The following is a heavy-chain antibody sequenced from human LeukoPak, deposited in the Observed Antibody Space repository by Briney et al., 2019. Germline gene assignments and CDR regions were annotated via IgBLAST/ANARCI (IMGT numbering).Heavy chain of an antibody. V-gene: IGHV4-4*07. CDR3: ARDGPSYDFWRVYRLAYWYFDL. J-gene: IGHJ2*01. CDR2: IYARGST. CDR1: GGSISPFY. D-gene: IGHD3-3*01. Sequence: SETLSLTCTVSGGSISPFYWSWIRQPAGKGLQWIGRIYARGSTNYNPSLKSRVTISVDTSKNQFSLKLSSVTAADTAVYYCARDGPSYDFWRVYRLAYWYFDLGAVAPWSLSPQ.